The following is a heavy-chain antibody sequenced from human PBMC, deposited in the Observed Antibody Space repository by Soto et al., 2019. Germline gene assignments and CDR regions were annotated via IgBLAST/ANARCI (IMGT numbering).Heavy chain of an antibody. Sequence: GGSLRLSCAASGFTFSSYAMHWVRQAAGKGLEWVAGISYDGNNKYYADSVKGRFTISRDNSKNTLYLQINSLRAEDTAVYYCARGAALTPLSSSWYLGVQRFDYWGQGTLVTVSS. CDR2: ISYDGNNK. V-gene: IGHV3-30-3*01. J-gene: IGHJ4*02. D-gene: IGHD6-13*01. CDR1: GFTFSSYA. CDR3: ARGAALTPLSSSWYLGVQRFDY.